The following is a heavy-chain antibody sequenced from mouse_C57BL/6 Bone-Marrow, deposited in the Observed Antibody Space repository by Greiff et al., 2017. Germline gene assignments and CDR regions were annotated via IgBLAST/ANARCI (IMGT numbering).Heavy chain of an antibody. V-gene: IGHV5-9*01. D-gene: IGHD3-2*02. Sequence: EVMLVEPGGGLVKPGGSLKLSCAASGFTFSSYTMSWVRQTPEKRLEWVATISGGGGNTYYPDSVKGRFTISRDNAKNTLYLQMSSLRSEDTAWYYCARGAAQAIYWGQGTTLTVSS. CDR2: ISGGGGNT. CDR3: ARGAAQAIY. J-gene: IGHJ2*01. CDR1: GFTFSSYT.